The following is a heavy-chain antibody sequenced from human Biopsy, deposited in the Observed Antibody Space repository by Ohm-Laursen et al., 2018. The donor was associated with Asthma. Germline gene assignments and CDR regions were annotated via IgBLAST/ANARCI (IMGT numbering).Heavy chain of an antibody. J-gene: IGHJ6*02. Sequence: SSVKVSCKTSGYTFNSAGITWVRQAPGQGLEWMGWISVYNGNTKVAQKLQDRVTMITDTSTSTAYMELRSLRSDDTSVYFCARAVDYSHYYGIDVWGQGTTVTVS. CDR2: ISVYNGNT. CDR3: ARAVDYSHYYGIDV. D-gene: IGHD3-10*01. CDR1: GYTFNSAG. V-gene: IGHV1-18*01.